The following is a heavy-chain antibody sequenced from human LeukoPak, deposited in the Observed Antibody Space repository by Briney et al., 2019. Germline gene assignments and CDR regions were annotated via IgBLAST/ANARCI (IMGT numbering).Heavy chain of an antibody. D-gene: IGHD3-22*01. CDR3: ARGVGYYDSSGYYNSYYFDY. V-gene: IGHV1-69*05. CDR1: GGTFSSYA. J-gene: IGHJ4*02. CDR2: IIPIFGTA. Sequence: GASVKVSCKASGGTFSSYAISWVRQAPGQGLEWMGGIIPIFGTANYAQKFQGRVTITTDESTSTAYMELSSLRSEDTAVYYCARGVGYYDSSGYYNSYYFDYWGQGTLVTVSS.